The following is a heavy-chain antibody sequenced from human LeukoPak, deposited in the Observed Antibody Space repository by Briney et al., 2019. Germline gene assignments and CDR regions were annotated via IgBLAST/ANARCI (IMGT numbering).Heavy chain of an antibody. Sequence: SETLSLTCTVSGGSISNYYWSWIRQPPGKGLEWIAYIYYSGSTNYSPSLKSRLTISVDTSKNQLSLKLRSVTAADTAVYYCAHDSSGYYFDYWGQGTLVTVSS. CDR2: IYYSGST. CDR1: GGSISNYY. CDR3: AHDSSGYYFDY. V-gene: IGHV4-59*08. D-gene: IGHD3-22*01. J-gene: IGHJ4*02.